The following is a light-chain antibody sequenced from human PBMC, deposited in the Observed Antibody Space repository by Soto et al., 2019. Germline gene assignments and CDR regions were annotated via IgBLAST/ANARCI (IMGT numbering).Light chain of an antibody. CDR3: QQYYFVPIT. V-gene: IGKV1-33*01. CDR1: QGISNR. CDR2: DAS. J-gene: IGKJ5*01. Sequence: DIQMTQSPSSLSASVGDRVTITCQASQGISNRLNWYQQKPGKAPKLLISDASILETGVPSRFSGSGSGTDFTFSISSLQTEDLATYYCQQYYFVPITFGRGTRLEMK.